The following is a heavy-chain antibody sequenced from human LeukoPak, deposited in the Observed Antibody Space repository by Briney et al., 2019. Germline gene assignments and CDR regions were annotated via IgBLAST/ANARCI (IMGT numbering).Heavy chain of an antibody. J-gene: IGHJ6*02. CDR3: AKPLGEFLSATYYYGMDV. Sequence: GGSLILSCAASGFTVSSNSMSWVRQAPGKGLEWVSVIYSGGSTYYADSVKGRFTISRDNSKNTLYLQMNSLRAEDTAVYYCAKPLGEFLSATYYYGMDVWGQGTTVTVSS. V-gene: IGHV3-66*04. D-gene: IGHD3-10*01. CDR1: GFTVSSNS. CDR2: IYSGGST.